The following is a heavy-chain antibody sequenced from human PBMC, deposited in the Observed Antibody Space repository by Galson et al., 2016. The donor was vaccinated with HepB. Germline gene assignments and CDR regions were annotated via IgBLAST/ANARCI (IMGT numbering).Heavy chain of an antibody. Sequence: SLRLSCAASGFTFSSHGMRWVRQGPGKGLEWLSLISSGGTYIHYADSVKGRFTISRDGAKNTLYLQMTSLRAEDTAVYFCATHAAVSATTTNDYWGQGALLTVSS. D-gene: IGHD1-14*01. CDR3: ATHAAVSATTTNDY. J-gene: IGHJ4*02. V-gene: IGHV3-74*01. CDR2: ISSGGTYI. CDR1: GFTFSSHG.